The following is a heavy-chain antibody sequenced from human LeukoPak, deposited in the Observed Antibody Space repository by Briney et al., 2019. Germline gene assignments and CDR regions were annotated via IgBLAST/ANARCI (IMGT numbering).Heavy chain of an antibody. CDR3: ARDGPGAVAGTSEDY. D-gene: IGHD6-19*01. CDR2: IGSVTSTI. J-gene: IGHJ4*02. CDR1: GFIFSRYA. V-gene: IGHV3-48*04. Sequence: PGGSLRLSCAVSGFIFSRYAMNWVRQAPGKGLEWVSYIGSVTSTIYYTDSVKGRFTISRDNAKNSLYLHMNSLRAEDTAVYYCARDGPGAVAGTSEDYWGQGTLVTVSS.